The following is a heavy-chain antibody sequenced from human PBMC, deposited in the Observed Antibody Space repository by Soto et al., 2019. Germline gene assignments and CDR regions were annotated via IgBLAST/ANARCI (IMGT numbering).Heavy chain of an antibody. V-gene: IGHV4-34*01. CDR1: GGSFSGYY. J-gene: IGHJ6*02. CDR3: ARGATYYYYYGMDV. Sequence: QVQLQQWGAGLLKPSETLSLTCAVYGGSFSGYYWSWIRQPPGKGLEWIGEINHSGSTNYNPSLKRRVTISVDTSKNQFSLKLSSVTAADTAVYYCARGATYYYYYGMDVWGQGTTVTVSS. CDR2: INHSGST. D-gene: IGHD1-26*01.